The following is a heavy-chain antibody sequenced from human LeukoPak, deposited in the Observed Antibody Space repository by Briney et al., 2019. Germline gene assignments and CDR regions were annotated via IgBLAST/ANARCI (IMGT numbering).Heavy chain of an antibody. D-gene: IGHD3-16*01. CDR2: VWYDGKNK. CDR1: GFTFSIYG. J-gene: IGHJ6*02. V-gene: IGHV3-33*06. CDR3: AKRGTRATHGMDV. Sequence: GGSLRLSCATSGFTFSIYGIRWVRQAPGKGLEWVAVVWYDGKNKFYGDSVKGRFTISRDNSKNTVDLQMNSLRVEDTAVYYCAKRGTRATHGMDVWGQGTTVTVSS.